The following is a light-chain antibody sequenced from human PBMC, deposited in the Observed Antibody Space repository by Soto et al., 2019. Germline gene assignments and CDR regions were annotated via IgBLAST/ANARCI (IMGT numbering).Light chain of an antibody. CDR2: DVS. CDR1: SSDVGGYNY. V-gene: IGLV2-14*01. J-gene: IGLJ1*01. CDR3: SSYTSSSTPVYV. Sequence: LTQPASVSGSPGQSITISCTGTSSDVGGYNYVSWYQQHPGKAPKLMIYDVSNRPSGVSNRFSGSKSGNTASLTISGLQAEDEADYYCSSYTSSSTPVYVFGTGTKSPS.